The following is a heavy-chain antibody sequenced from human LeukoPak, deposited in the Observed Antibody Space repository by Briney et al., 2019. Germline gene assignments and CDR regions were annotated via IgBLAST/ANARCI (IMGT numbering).Heavy chain of an antibody. Sequence: GGSLRLSCAASGLTFSFYWMTWVRQAPGKGLEWVANMKQDGSEKYYADSVKGRFTISRDNAKSSLYLQMNSLRAEDTAVYYCARVRTYVGPTMESYYMDVWGKGTTVTIAS. CDR1: GLTFSFYW. D-gene: IGHD1-26*01. CDR3: ARVRTYVGPTMESYYMDV. V-gene: IGHV3-7*01. J-gene: IGHJ6*03. CDR2: MKQDGSEK.